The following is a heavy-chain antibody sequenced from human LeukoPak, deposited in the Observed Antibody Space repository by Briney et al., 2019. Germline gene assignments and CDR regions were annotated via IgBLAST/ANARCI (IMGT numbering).Heavy chain of an antibody. D-gene: IGHD4-17*01. CDR1: GFTFSTYW. Sequence: GGSLRLSCAASGFTFSTYWMTWVRQTPGRGLEWVANIKQDGSEKHYVDSVKGRFTISRDNARNSLYLQTNSLRAEDTAVYYCARGNYGGLKNEYWGQGTLVTVSS. CDR2: IKQDGSEK. V-gene: IGHV3-7*05. CDR3: ARGNYGGLKNEY. J-gene: IGHJ4*02.